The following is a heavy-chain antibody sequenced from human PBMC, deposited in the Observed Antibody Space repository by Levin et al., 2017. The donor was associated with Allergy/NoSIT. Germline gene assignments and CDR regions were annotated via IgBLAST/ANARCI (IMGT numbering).Heavy chain of an antibody. CDR3: ARPFYYESSGYLAYYFDY. V-gene: IGHV3-30-3*01. J-gene: IGHJ4*02. D-gene: IGHD3-22*01. CDR2: IAYDGGNK. Sequence: PGESLKISCTASGFTFSDHTMHWVRQAPGKGLEWVAVIAYDGGNKFYADSVKGQFTISRDNSKNTMYLQMNRLRAEDTAVYYCARPFYYESSGYLAYYFDYWGQGTPVTVSS. CDR1: GFTFSDHT.